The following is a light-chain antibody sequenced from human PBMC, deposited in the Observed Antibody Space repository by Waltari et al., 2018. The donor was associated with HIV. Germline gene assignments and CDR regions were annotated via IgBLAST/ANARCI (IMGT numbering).Light chain of an antibody. CDR3: QQYYSAPIT. J-gene: IGKJ5*01. V-gene: IGKV4-1*01. CDR2: WAS. Sequence: DIVMTQSPDSLALSLGERATINCKSSPTVLYSSNSKNYLAGYQQKPGQPPNLLIYWASTRESGVPDRFSGSGSGTDFTLTISSLQAEDVAIYYCQQYYSAPITFGQGTRLDIK. CDR1: PTVLYSSNSKNY.